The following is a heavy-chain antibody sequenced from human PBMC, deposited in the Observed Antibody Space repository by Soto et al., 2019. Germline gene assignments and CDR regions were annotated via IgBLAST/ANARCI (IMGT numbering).Heavy chain of an antibody. CDR3: ARERLNTGWYGFDY. D-gene: IGHD6-19*01. CDR2: VSNKNGVT. V-gene: IGHV1-18*04. J-gene: IGHJ4*02. CDR1: GYTFANYD. Sequence: QVQLVQSGGEVKKPGASVKVSCKTSGYTFANYDFSWVRQAPGQGLEWMGWVSNKNGVTSYAEKFRDRVTITTDTSTSTVYMELRSLTSEDTAVYFCARERLNTGWYGFDYWGQGAQVTVSS.